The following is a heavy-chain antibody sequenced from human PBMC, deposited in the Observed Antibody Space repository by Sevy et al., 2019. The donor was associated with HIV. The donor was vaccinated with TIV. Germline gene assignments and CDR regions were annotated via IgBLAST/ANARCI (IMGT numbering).Heavy chain of an antibody. Sequence: GGSLRLSCAASGLTFSIYWVTWVRQAPGKGLEWVASISQDGTEEYYGDSVKGRFTMSRDNAKDSVYLQMSSLRAEDTAIYSCVRGHLWLENWGQGTLVTVSS. CDR1: GLTFSIYW. J-gene: IGHJ4*02. CDR3: VRGHLWLEN. D-gene: IGHD3-3*02. V-gene: IGHV3-7*01. CDR2: ISQDGTEE.